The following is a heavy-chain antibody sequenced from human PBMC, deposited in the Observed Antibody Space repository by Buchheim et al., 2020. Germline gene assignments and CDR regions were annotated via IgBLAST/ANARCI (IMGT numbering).Heavy chain of an antibody. V-gene: IGHV3-30*18. D-gene: IGHD6-19*01. Sequence: QVQLVESGGGVVQPGRSLRLSCAASGFTFSSYGMHWVRQAPGKGLEWVAVISYDGSNKYYADSVKGRFTISSDNSKNTLYLQMNSLRAEDTAVYCCAKESGSGWYGYYYYGMDVWGQGTT. CDR3: AKESGSGWYGYYYYGMDV. CDR1: GFTFSSYG. J-gene: IGHJ6*02. CDR2: ISYDGSNK.